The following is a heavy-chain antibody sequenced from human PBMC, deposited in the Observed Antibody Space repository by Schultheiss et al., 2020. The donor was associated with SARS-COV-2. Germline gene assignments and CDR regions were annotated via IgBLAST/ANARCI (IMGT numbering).Heavy chain of an antibody. J-gene: IGHJ6*02. Sequence: GGSLRLSCAASGFTFSSYGMHWVRQAPGKGLEWVAVISSDESNKYYADSVKGRFTISKDNSKNTLYLQMNSLRAEDTAVYYCAKDRGPYYYYGMDVWGRGTTVTVSS. CDR2: ISSDESNK. CDR1: GFTFSSYG. CDR3: AKDRGPYYYYGMDV. V-gene: IGHV3-30*18.